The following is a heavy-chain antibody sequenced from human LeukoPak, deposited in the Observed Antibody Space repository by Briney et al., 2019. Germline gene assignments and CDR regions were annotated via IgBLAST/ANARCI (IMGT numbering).Heavy chain of an antibody. D-gene: IGHD3-10*01. CDR3: ARVPQPTYYYGSGSYAAPGYYFDY. CDR1: GYTFISYD. J-gene: IGHJ4*02. V-gene: IGHV1-8*02. Sequence: GASVKVSCKASGYTFISYDINWLRQATGQGPEWMGWMNPNSGNTGYAQKFQGRVTMTRDTSISTAYMELSRLRSDDTAVYYCARVPQPTYYYGSGSYAAPGYYFDYWGQGTLVTVSS. CDR2: MNPNSGNT.